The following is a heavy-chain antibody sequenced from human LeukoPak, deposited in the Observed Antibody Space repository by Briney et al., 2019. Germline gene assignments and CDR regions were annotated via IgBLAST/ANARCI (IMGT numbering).Heavy chain of an antibody. CDR1: GGSISSSNW. Sequence: SETLSLTCAVSGGSISSSNWWSWVRQPPGKGLEWIGEIYHSGSTNYNPSLKSRVTISVDKSKNQFSLKLSSVTAADTAVYYCARDVEDYYGSGSYSAHFDYWGQGTLVTVSS. D-gene: IGHD3-10*01. CDR2: IYHSGST. V-gene: IGHV4-4*02. CDR3: ARDVEDYYGSGSYSAHFDY. J-gene: IGHJ4*02.